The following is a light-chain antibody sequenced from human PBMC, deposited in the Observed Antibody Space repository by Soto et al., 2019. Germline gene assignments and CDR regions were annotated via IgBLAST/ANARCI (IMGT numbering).Light chain of an antibody. CDR3: SSYAGSNNLV. CDR1: SSDVGGYNY. Sequence: QSVLTQPPSASGSPGQSVTISCTANSSDVGGYNYVSWYQQHPGKAPKLMIYEVSKWPSGVPDRFSGSKSGNTASLTVSGLQAEDEADYYCSSYAGSNNLVFGGGTKLTVL. CDR2: EVS. J-gene: IGLJ2*01. V-gene: IGLV2-8*01.